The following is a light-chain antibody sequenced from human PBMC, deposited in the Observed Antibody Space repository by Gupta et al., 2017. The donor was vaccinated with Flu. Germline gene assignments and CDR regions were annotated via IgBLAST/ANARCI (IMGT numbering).Light chain of an antibody. V-gene: IGKV1D-16*01. J-gene: IGKJ4*01. Sequence: DIQMTQSPSSLSASVGDRVTITCRASQDISTWLAWYQLKPGKAPRSLIYAASYFRSGVPSRFSGSGPGTDFTLTIISLQPEDFATYSCQQYTSYPVTFGGGTKVEIK. CDR1: QDISTW. CDR2: AAS. CDR3: QQYTSYPVT.